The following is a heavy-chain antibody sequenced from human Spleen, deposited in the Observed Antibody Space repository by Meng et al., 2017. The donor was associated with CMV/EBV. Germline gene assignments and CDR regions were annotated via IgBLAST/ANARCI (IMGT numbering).Heavy chain of an antibody. V-gene: IGHV1-8*01. J-gene: IGHJ3*02. CDR2: MNPNSGNT. Sequence: ASVKVSCKASGYTFTSYDINWVRQATGQGLEWMGWMNPNSGNTGYAQKFQGRVTMTRNTSISTAYMELSSLRSEDTAVYYCARPEAQGSYDAFDIWGQGTMVTVSS. CDR1: GYTFTSYD. D-gene: IGHD2-15*01. CDR3: ARPEAQGSYDAFDI.